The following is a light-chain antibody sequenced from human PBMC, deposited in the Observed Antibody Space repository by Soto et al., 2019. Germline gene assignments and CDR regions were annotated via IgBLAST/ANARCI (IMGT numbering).Light chain of an antibody. CDR3: QQLNTYPLT. CDR2: AAS. Sequence: DIQLTQSPSFLSASVGDRVTITCRASQGISSYLAWYQQKPGKAPKVLIYAASTLQSGVPSRFSDSGSGTEFTLTISSLQPEDFATYYCQQLNTYPLTFGGGTKVEL. V-gene: IGKV1-9*01. J-gene: IGKJ4*01. CDR1: QGISSY.